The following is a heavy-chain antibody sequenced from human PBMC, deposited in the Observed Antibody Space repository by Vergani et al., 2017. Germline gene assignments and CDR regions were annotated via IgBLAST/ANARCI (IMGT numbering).Heavy chain of an antibody. CDR3: AKDHYGSVSYYKPTYFDY. CDR1: GFTFSSYG. CDR2: ISYDGSNK. D-gene: IGHD3-10*01. Sequence: QVQLVESGGGVVQPGRSLRLSCAASGFTFSSYGMHWVRQAPGKGLEWVAVISYDGSNKYYADSVKGRFNSSRDNSKNTLYLQLNSLRAEDTAVYYCAKDHYGSVSYYKPTYFDYWGQGTLVTVSS. V-gene: IGHV3-30*18. J-gene: IGHJ4*02.